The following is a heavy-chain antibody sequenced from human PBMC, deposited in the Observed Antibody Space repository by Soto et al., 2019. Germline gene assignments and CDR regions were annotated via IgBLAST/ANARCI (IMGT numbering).Heavy chain of an antibody. J-gene: IGHJ4*02. Sequence: PGGSLRLSCAASGFTFSSYAMSWVRQAPGKGLEWVSAISGSGATTYYADSVKGRFTISRDNSKDTLYLQMNSPRVEDTAVYYCAKDDSRWDYAWGRYRDSYYLDYWGQGTLVTVSS. CDR1: GFTFSSYA. CDR2: ISGSGATT. V-gene: IGHV3-23*01. CDR3: AKDDSRWDYAWGRYRDSYYLDY. D-gene: IGHD3-16*02.